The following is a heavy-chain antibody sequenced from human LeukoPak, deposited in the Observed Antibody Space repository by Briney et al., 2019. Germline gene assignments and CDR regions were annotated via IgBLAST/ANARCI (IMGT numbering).Heavy chain of an antibody. CDR2: INPNSGGT. J-gene: IGHJ5*02. V-gene: IGHV1-2*02. CDR3: ERPIVGATDDQNWFDP. Sequence: ASVKVSCKASGYTFTGYYMHWVRQATGQGLEWMGWINPNSGGTNYAQKFQGRVTMTRDTSISTAYMELSRLRSDDTAVYYCERPIVGATDDQNWFDPWGQGTLVTVSS. D-gene: IGHD1-26*01. CDR1: GYTFTGYY.